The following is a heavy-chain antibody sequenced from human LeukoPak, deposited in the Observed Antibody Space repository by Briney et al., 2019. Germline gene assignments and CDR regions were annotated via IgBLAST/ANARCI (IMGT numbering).Heavy chain of an antibody. CDR2: IWYDGSNK. CDR1: GFTFSSYG. Sequence: GGSLRLSCAASGFTFSSYGMHWVRQAPGKGLEWVAVIWYDGSNKYYADPVKGRFTISRDNSKNTLYLQMNSLRAEDTAVYYCARENQQLVPHYYGMDVWGQGTTVTVSS. V-gene: IGHV3-33*01. J-gene: IGHJ6*02. CDR3: ARENQQLVPHYYGMDV. D-gene: IGHD6-13*01.